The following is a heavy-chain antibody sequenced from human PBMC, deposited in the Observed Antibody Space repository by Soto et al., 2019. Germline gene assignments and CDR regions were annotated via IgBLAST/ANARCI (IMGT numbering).Heavy chain of an antibody. CDR1: GGSISSSSYY. CDR3: ARHAQQMYYYDSSGLQKSP. D-gene: IGHD3-22*01. Sequence: QLQLQESGPGLVKPSETLSLTCTVSGGSISSSSYYWGWIRQPPGKGLEWIGSIYYSGSTYYNPSLKSRVTISVDTSKNQFSLKLSSVTAADTAVYYCARHAQQMYYYDSSGLQKSPWGQGTLVTVSS. V-gene: IGHV4-39*01. J-gene: IGHJ4*02. CDR2: IYYSGST.